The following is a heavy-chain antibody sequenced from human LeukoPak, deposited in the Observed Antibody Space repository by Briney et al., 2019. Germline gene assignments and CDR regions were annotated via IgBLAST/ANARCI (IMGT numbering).Heavy chain of an antibody. D-gene: IGHD1-26*01. V-gene: IGHV3-21*01. CDR2: ISSSSSYI. Sequence: GGSLRLSCAASGFTFSSYSMNWVRQAPGKGLEWVSSISSSSSYIYYADSVKGRFTISRDNAKNSLYLQRNSLRAEDTAVYYCARRREWEPPDYWGQGTLVTVSS. CDR1: GFTFSSYS. CDR3: ARRREWEPPDY. J-gene: IGHJ4*02.